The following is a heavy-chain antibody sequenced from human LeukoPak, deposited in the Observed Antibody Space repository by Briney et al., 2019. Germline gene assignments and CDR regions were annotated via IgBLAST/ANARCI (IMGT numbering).Heavy chain of an antibody. J-gene: IGHJ4*02. D-gene: IGHD4-17*01. Sequence: SKTLSLTCAVSGYSISSGYYWGWIRQPPGKGLEWIGSIYHSGSTYYNPSLKSRVTISVDTSKNQFSLKLSSVTAADTAVYYCARHAYGVFYFDYWGQGTLVTVSS. CDR3: ARHAYGVFYFDY. V-gene: IGHV4-38-2*01. CDR1: GYSISSGYY. CDR2: IYHSGST.